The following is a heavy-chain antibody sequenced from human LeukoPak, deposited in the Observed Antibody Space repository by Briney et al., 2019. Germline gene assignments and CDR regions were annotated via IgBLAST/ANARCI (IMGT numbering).Heavy chain of an antibody. CDR2: ISAYNGNT. V-gene: IGHV1-18*01. CDR3: ARVEGNYYYDSSGYYYDY. Sequence: ASVKVSCKASGYTFTSYGISWVRQAPGQGLERMGWISAYNGNTNYAQKLQGRVTMTTDTSTSTAYMELRSLRSDDTAVYYCARVEGNYYYDSSGYYYDYWGQGTLVTVSS. CDR1: GYTFTSYG. J-gene: IGHJ4*02. D-gene: IGHD3-22*01.